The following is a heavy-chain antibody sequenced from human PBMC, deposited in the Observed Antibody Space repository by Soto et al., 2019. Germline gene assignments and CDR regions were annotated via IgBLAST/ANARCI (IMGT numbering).Heavy chain of an antibody. CDR1: GYTFTSYG. CDR3: AIDRGSAALDH. V-gene: IGHV1-18*01. CDR2: ISANNGNT. Sequence: QVQLVQSGAEVKKPGASVKVSCKAFGYTFTSYGISWVRQAPGQGLEWMGWISANNGNTNHARKLQGRVTMTTNTPTSTAYKEVRSLRSDDTAVYSCAIDRGSAALDHWGPGTLVTVSS. J-gene: IGHJ4*02. D-gene: IGHD3-16*01.